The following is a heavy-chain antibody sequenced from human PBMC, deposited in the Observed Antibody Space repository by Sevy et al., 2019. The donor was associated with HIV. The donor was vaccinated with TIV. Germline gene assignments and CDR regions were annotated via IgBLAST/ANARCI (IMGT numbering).Heavy chain of an antibody. CDR3: AREGCTKPHDY. V-gene: IGHV3-23*01. CDR2: LSFGGGEI. Sequence: GGSLRLSCAASGFTFSKYSMSWVRQPPWKGLEWVSTLSFGGGEINHADSVKGRFTISRDNSKNSLYLQMNNLRAEDTAVYYCAREGCTKPHDYWGQGTLVTVSS. CDR1: GFTFSKYS. J-gene: IGHJ4*02. D-gene: IGHD2-8*01.